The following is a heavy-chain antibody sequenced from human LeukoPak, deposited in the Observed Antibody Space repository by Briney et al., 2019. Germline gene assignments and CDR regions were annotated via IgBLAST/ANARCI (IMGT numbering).Heavy chain of an antibody. CDR2: IWHDGSHK. J-gene: IGHJ4*02. CDR1: GFAFNTYA. CDR3: AREIFGSGNYPDF. V-gene: IGHV3-33*01. D-gene: IGHD3-10*01. Sequence: GGSLRLSCAASGFAFNTYAMHWVRQAPGQGLEWVALIWHDGSHKFYSNSVRGQFTIYRDNPKNTVSLQINNLRPEDTAVYYCAREIFGSGNYPDFWGQGTLVTVSS.